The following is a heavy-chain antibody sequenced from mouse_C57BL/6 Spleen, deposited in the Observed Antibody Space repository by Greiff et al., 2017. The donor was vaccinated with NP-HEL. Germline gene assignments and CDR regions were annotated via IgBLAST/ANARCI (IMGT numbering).Heavy chain of an antibody. CDR2: ISSGGSYT. CDR3: ASRNWDWFAY. D-gene: IGHD4-1*01. V-gene: IGHV5-6*02. J-gene: IGHJ3*01. CDR1: GFTFSSYG. Sequence: EVKLVESGGDLVKPGGSLKLSCAASGFTFSSYGMSWVRQTPDKRLEWVATISSGGSYTYYPDSVKGRFTISRDNAKNTLYLQMSSLKSEDTAMYYCASRNWDWFAYWGQGTLVTVSA.